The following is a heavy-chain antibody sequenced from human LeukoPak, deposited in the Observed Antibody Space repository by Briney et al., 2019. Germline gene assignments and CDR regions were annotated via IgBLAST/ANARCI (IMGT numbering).Heavy chain of an antibody. CDR3: AKEPYDSSGYYFFSTDY. J-gene: IGHJ4*02. CDR1: GFTFSSYG. D-gene: IGHD3-22*01. CDR2: IWYDGSNK. Sequence: GGSLRLSCAASGFTFSSYGMHWVRQTPGKGLEWVVVIWYDGSNKYYADSVKGRFTISRDNSKNTLYLQMNSLRAEDTAVYYCAKEPYDSSGYYFFSTDYWGQGTLVTVSS. V-gene: IGHV3-33*06.